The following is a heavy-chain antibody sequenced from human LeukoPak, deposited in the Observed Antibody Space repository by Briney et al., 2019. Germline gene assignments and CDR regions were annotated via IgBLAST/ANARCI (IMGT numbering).Heavy chain of an antibody. J-gene: IGHJ4*02. CDR3: ANQRGGF. Sequence: GWSLRLSRAPCGFILNSYPMSLVRQAPGNGLEWVSAISGTAENTYYAASVKGRFSISRDNSRNTVHLQMTSLSPEETAVYYCANQRGGFWGQGTLVTVSS. CDR1: GFILNSYP. CDR2: ISGTAENT. D-gene: IGHD3-10*01. V-gene: IGHV3-23*01.